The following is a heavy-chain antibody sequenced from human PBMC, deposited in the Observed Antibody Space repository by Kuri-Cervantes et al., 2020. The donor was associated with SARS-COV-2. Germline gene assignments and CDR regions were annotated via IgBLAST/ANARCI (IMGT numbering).Heavy chain of an antibody. CDR2: ISAYNGNT. D-gene: IGHD5/OR15-5a*01. CDR1: GGTFSSYA. V-gene: IGHV1-18*01. Sequence: ASVKVSCKASGGTFSSYAISWVRQAPGQGLEWMGWISAYNGNTDYAQKLQGRVTMTTDTSTSTAYMELRSLRSDDTAVYYCARHLPSTEYYFDYWGQGNLVNVSS. CDR3: ARHLPSTEYYFDY. J-gene: IGHJ4*02.